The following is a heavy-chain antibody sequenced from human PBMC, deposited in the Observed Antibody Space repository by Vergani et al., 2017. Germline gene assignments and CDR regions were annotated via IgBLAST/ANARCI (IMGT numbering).Heavy chain of an antibody. CDR2: IKSKTDGGTT. CDR1: GFNFSNAW. D-gene: IGHD2-2*02. CDR3: TTVTRDIVVLPAAIRGDYYYYMDV. Sequence: EVQLVESGGGLVKPGGSLRLSCAASGFNFSNAWMSWVRQAPGKGLEWVGRIKSKTDGGTTDYAAPVKGRLTISRDDSKNTLYLQMNSLKTEDTAVYYCTTVTRDIVVLPAAIRGDYYYYMDVWGKGTTVTVSS. V-gene: IGHV3-15*01. J-gene: IGHJ6*03.